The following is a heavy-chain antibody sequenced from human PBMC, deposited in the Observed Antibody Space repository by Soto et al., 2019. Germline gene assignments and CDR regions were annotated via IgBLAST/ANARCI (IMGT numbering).Heavy chain of an antibody. D-gene: IGHD5-18*01. Sequence: ESGGGLIPPGGSLRLSCAASGFLVNSAYMTWVRQAPGKGLEWLSMINSDGSTLYAESVKGRFTISRDNSKNTLDLQMNSLRAEDTAMYYCARSGYSFAWGYWGQGTLVIVTS. CDR2: INSDGST. CDR3: ARSGYSFAWGY. J-gene: IGHJ4*02. V-gene: IGHV3-53*01. CDR1: GFLVNSAY.